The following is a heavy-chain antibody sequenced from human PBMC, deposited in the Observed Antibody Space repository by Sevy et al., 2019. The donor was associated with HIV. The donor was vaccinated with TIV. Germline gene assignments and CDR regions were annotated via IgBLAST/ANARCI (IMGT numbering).Heavy chain of an antibody. J-gene: IGHJ6*02. Sequence: GGSLRLSCAASGFTFSSYAMSWVRQAPGKGLEWVSAISGSGGSTYYADSVKGRFTISRGNAKNTLYLQMNSLRAEDTTVYYCASPSNYYYILTGYYAGYYYGMDVWGQGTTVTISS. CDR2: ISGSGGST. V-gene: IGHV3-23*01. CDR1: GFTFSSYA. CDR3: ASPSNYYYILTGYYAGYYYGMDV. D-gene: IGHD3-9*01.